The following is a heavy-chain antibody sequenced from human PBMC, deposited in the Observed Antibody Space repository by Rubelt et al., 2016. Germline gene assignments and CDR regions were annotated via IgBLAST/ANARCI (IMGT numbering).Heavy chain of an antibody. V-gene: IGHV1-24*01. CDR2: FDPEDGET. D-gene: IGHD3-10*01. Sequence: QVQLVQSGAEVKKPGASVKVSCKVSGYTLTELSMHWVRQAPGKGLEWMGGFDPEDGETIYAQKFQCRAPMTEETSTDTAYMELSILRCEDMAVYYCATRSLWFGEIDRYFDYWGQGTLVTVSS. CDR1: GYTLTELS. J-gene: IGHJ4*02. CDR3: ATRSLWFGEIDRYFDY.